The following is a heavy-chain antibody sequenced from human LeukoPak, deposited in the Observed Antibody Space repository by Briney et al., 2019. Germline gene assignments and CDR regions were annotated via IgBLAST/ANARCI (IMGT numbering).Heavy chain of an antibody. J-gene: IGHJ4*02. CDR3: ARFSGSSNFDY. V-gene: IGHV1-2*02. Sequence: ASVKVSCKTSGYTFTGYFMHWVRQAPGQGLEWMGWINANNGGTNYAQKFQGRVTMTRDTSISTAYMELSSLRSDDTAVYYCARFSGSSNFDYWGQGTLVTVSS. CDR1: GYTFTGYF. D-gene: IGHD1-26*01. CDR2: INANNGGT.